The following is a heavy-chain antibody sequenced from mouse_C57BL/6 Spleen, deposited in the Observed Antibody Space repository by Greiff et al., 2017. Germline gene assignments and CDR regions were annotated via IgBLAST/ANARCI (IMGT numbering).Heavy chain of an antibody. V-gene: IGHV1-82*01. Sequence: VKLMESGPELVKPGASVKISCKASGYAFRSSWMNWVKQRPGQGLEWIGRIYPGDGDPNYNAKFQGQATLTADKSSSTAYMHLSSLTSADSAVYVCSNIYYGNYEGYCDDWGTGTIVTVSA. J-gene: IGHJ1*03. CDR3: SNIYYGNYEGYCDD. CDR1: GYAFRSSW. CDR2: IYPGDGDP. D-gene: IGHD2-1*01.